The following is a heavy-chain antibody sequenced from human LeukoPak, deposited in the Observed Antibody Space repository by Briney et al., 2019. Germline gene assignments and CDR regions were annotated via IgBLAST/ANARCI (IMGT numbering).Heavy chain of an antibody. Sequence: PSETLSLTCTVSGDSITSSYYFWAWIRQPPGKGLEWIASIYYSGTTYYKPSLKSRVTISVDTSTNQFSLKVGSVTAAQTATYYCARHRLYFWDSESPDWFDPWGQGTQVTVSS. J-gene: IGHJ5*02. D-gene: IGHD1-26*01. CDR1: GDSITSSYYF. CDR2: IYYSGTT. CDR3: ARHRLYFWDSESPDWFDP. V-gene: IGHV4-39*01.